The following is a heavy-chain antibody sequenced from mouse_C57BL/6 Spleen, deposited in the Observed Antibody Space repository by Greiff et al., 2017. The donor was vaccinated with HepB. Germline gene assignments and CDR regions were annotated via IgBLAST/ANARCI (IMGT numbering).Heavy chain of an antibody. CDR2: IDPSDSYT. CDR1: GYTFTSYW. J-gene: IGHJ2*01. CDR3: ARPYYSYFDY. V-gene: IGHV1-50*01. D-gene: IGHD2-12*01. Sequence: VQLQQPGAELVKPGASVKLSCKASGYTFTSYWMQWVKQRPGQGLEWIGEIDPSDSYTNYNQKFKGKATLTVDTSSSTAYMQLSSLTSEDSAVYYCARPYYSYFDYWGQGTTLTVSS.